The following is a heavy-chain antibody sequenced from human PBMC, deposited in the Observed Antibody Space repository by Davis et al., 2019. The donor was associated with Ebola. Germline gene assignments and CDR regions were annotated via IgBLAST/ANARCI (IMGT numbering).Heavy chain of an antibody. CDR2: IYHSGST. CDR3: ARDPIYYYDSCGYYFDHYYYDMDV. D-gene: IGHD3-22*01. J-gene: IGHJ6*02. CDR1: GGSISSSNW. V-gene: IGHV4-4*02. Sequence: SETLSLTCAVSGGSISSSNWWSWVRQPPGKGLEWIGEIYHSGSTNYNPSLKSRVTISVDKYKNQFSLKLSSVTAADTAVYYCARDPIYYYDSCGYYFDHYYYDMDVWGQGTTVTVSS.